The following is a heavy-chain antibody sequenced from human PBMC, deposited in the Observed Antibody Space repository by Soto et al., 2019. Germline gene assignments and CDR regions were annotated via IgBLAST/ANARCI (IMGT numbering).Heavy chain of an antibody. V-gene: IGHV3-21*01. CDR3: ARGYYGDYELGGMDV. Sequence: ESGGGLVKPGGSLRLSCAASGFTFSSYSMNWVRQAPGKGLEWVSSISSSSSYIYYADSVKGRFTISRDNAKNSLYLQMNSLRAEDTAVYYCARGYYGDYELGGMDVWGQGTTVTVSS. CDR1: GFTFSSYS. D-gene: IGHD4-17*01. CDR2: ISSSSSYI. J-gene: IGHJ6*02.